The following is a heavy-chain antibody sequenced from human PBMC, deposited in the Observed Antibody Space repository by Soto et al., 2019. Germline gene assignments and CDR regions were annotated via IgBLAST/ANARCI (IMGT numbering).Heavy chain of an antibody. Sequence: GSLRLSCAASGFTFSNYAMSWIRQPPGKGLEWIGETTRSGRTNYNPSLKSRVTVSVDTSKNQFSLTLTSVTAADTAVYYCARLGSSGFDFWGQGTLVTVSS. D-gene: IGHD2-15*01. CDR1: GFTFSNYA. CDR3: ARLGSSGFDF. CDR2: TTRSGRT. V-gene: IGHV4-34*01. J-gene: IGHJ5*01.